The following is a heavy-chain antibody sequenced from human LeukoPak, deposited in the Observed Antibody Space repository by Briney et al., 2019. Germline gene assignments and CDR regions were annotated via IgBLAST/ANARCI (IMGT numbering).Heavy chain of an antibody. CDR3: DRYGSGRMNWFDP. CDR1: GFTFSSYG. Sequence: PGRSLRLSCAASGFTFSSYGMHWVRQAPGKGLEWVAVIWYDGSNKYYADSVKGRFTISRDNSKNTLYLQMNSLRAEDTAVYYCDRYGSGRMNWFDPWGQGTLVIVSS. V-gene: IGHV3-33*01. D-gene: IGHD3-10*01. J-gene: IGHJ5*02. CDR2: IWYDGSNK.